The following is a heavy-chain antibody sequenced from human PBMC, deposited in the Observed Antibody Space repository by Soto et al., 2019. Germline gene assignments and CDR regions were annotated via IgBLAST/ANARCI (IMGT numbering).Heavy chain of an antibody. J-gene: IGHJ4*02. CDR3: AREKYGEYYFDY. D-gene: IGHD7-27*01. Sequence: QVQLVESGGGVVQPGRSLRLSCAASGFTFSHYAMHWVRQAPGKGLEWVAVISYDGSNKYNADSVKGRFTISRDNSKNTLYLQMNSLRAEDTAVYYCAREKYGEYYFDYWGQGTLVPVSS. CDR1: GFTFSHYA. CDR2: ISYDGSNK. V-gene: IGHV3-30-3*01.